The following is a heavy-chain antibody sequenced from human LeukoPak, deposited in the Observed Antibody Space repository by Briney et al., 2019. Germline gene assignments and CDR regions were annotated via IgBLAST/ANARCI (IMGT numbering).Heavy chain of an antibody. D-gene: IGHD1-26*01. Sequence: PSETLSLTCTVSGGSISTSSYYWSWIRQPPGKGLEWIGYIYYSGSTNYNPSLKSRVTISVDTSKNQFSLKLSSVTAADTAVYYCARGSGDLGGATWSYYYYYYMDVWGKGTTVTISS. CDR2: IYYSGST. J-gene: IGHJ6*03. CDR3: ARGSGDLGGATWSYYYYYYMDV. V-gene: IGHV4-61*01. CDR1: GGSISTSSYY.